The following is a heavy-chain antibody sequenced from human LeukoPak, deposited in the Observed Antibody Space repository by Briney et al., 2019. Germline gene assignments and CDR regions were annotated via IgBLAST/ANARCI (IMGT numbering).Heavy chain of an antibody. CDR2: IYSGGST. V-gene: IGHV3-66*02. D-gene: IGHD5-24*01. J-gene: IGHJ4*02. CDR1: GFTVSSNY. CDR3: AGFSKRDGYNRNFDY. Sequence: GGSLRLSCAASGFTVSSNYMSWVRQAPGKGLEWVSVIYSGGSTYYADSVKGRFTISRDNSKNTLYLQMNSLRAVDTAVYYCAGFSKRDGYNRNFDYWGQGTLVTVSS.